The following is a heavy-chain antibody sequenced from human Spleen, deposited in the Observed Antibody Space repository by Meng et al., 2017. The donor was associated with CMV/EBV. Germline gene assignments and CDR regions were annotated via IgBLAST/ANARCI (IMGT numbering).Heavy chain of an antibody. J-gene: IGHJ3*02. CDR2: ITPNCGGT. Sequence: GGGVEESGASVMLACIAAGYCFTGYTMYWVRQATGKGLEWMGWITPNCGGTKYAQQFQGMVTMTRDTSISTAYMEMSRMTSDATAVYYCASEAIGGANAFDIWGQGTMVTVSS. D-gene: IGHD3-16*01. CDR1: GYCFTGYT. V-gene: IGHV1-2*02. CDR3: ASEAIGGANAFDI.